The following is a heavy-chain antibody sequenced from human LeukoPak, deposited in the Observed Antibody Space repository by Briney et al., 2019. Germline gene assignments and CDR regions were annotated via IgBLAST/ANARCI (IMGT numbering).Heavy chain of an antibody. CDR2: ISAYNGNT. CDR3: ARAGLLVQLWLPEDY. Sequence: ASVKVSCKASGYTFTSYGISWVRQAPGQGLEWMGWISAYNGNTNYAQKLQGRVTMTTDTSTSTAYMELRSLRSDDTAVYYCARAGLLVQLWLPEDYWGQGTLVTVSS. J-gene: IGHJ4*02. CDR1: GYTFTSYG. D-gene: IGHD5-18*01. V-gene: IGHV1-18*01.